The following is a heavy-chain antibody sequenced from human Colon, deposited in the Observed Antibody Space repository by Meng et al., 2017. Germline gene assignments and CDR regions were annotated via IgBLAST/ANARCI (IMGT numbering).Heavy chain of an antibody. Sequence: VQLVGVGGVLVQPGRSLRLSCAASGFTFSSYAMHWVRQAPGKGLEWLTIIWYDGRNKYYADSVKGQFTISRDNSKNTLYLQLNSLRAEDTAVYYCARDSGVSFDYWGQGTLVTVSS. V-gene: IGHV3-33*01. CDR3: ARDSGVSFDY. D-gene: IGHD3-10*01. CDR2: IWYDGRNK. J-gene: IGHJ4*02. CDR1: GFTFSSYA.